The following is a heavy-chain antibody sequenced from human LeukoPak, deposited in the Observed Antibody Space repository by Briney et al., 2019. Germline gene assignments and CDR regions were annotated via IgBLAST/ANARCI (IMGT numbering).Heavy chain of an antibody. Sequence: SVKVSCKASGGTFSSYAISWVRQAPGQGLEWMGRIIPIFGIANYAQKFQGRVTITADKSTSTAYMELSSLGSEDTAVYYCARGRYCSSTSCYRDYYYGMDVWGQGTTVTVSS. CDR3: ARGRYCSSTSCYRDYYYGMDV. D-gene: IGHD2-2*02. CDR2: IIPIFGIA. CDR1: GGTFSSYA. V-gene: IGHV1-69*04. J-gene: IGHJ6*02.